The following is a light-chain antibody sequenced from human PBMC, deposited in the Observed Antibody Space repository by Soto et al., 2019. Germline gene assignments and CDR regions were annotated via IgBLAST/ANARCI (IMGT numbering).Light chain of an antibody. CDR2: DAS. CDR1: HDVSVS. Sequence: EIVLTQTPDTLSLSPGEVDTLSRSTSHDVSVSLVWYRQRPGQSPRLLIHDASNRATGISARFSGSGSGADFTLTISSLQSEDFAVYYCQQYYDWPITFGQGTRLEIK. J-gene: IGKJ5*01. V-gene: IGKV3-11*01. CDR3: QQYYDWPIT.